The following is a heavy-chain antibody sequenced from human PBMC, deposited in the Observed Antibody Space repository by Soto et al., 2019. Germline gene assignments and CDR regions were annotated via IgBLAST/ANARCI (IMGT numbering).Heavy chain of an antibody. CDR2: VIPIFGTP. CDR1: GGTFSTYA. V-gene: IGHV1-69*01. Sequence: QVQLVQSGAAVKKPGSSVKVSCKAPGGTFSTYAISWVRQAPGQGLEWMGGVIPIFGTPKYAQKFQGRVTITADESTSTGYMELRSLRSEDTAVYYCARSQGGSSSLDVYYYYYYGMDVWGQWTTVTVSS. D-gene: IGHD2-15*01. CDR3: ARSQGGSSSLDVYYYYYYGMDV. J-gene: IGHJ6*02.